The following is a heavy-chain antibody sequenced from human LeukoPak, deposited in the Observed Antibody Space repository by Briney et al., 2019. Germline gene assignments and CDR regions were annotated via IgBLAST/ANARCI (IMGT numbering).Heavy chain of an antibody. V-gene: IGHV4-39*07. J-gene: IGHJ5*02. Sequence: PSETLSLTCSVSGGSISLSYYYWGWIRQPPGKALEWIGSVYYSGTTSYNPSLKSRVTISVDTSKNQFSLKLSSVTAADTAVYYCARVKMGATESGGWFDPWGQGTLVTVSS. D-gene: IGHD1-26*01. CDR2: VYYSGTT. CDR1: GGSISLSYYY. CDR3: ARVKMGATESGGWFDP.